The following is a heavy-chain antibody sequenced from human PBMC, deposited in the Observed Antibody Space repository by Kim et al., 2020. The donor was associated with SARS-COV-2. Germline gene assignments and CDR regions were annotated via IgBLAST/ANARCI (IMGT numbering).Heavy chain of an antibody. CDR3: ARELGCACYFDY. Sequence: ASVKVSCKTSGFTFISYYMHWMRQAPGQAPGQGLEWMGMIIPNDGYTAYAQKFQGRFTMTTDTSTNTVYMELSSLTSEDTAVYYCARELGCACYFDYWGQGTLVTVSS. D-gene: IGHD2-21*01. J-gene: IGHJ4*02. V-gene: IGHV1-46*01. CDR1: GFTFISYY. CDR2: IIPNDGYT.